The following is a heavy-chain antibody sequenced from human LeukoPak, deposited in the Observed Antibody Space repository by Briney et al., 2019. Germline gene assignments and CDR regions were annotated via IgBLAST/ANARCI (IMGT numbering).Heavy chain of an antibody. CDR1: GGSISSGDYY. CDR2: IYTSGST. D-gene: IGHD3-3*01. V-gene: IGHV4-61*08. CDR3: ARDQTIFGVVGGPGWFDP. Sequence: SETLSLTCTVSGGSISSGDYYWSWIRQPPGKGLEWIGYIYTSGSTNYNPSLKSRVTMSVDTSKNQFSLKLSSVTAADTAVYYCARDQTIFGVVGGPGWFDPWGQGTLVTVSS. J-gene: IGHJ5*02.